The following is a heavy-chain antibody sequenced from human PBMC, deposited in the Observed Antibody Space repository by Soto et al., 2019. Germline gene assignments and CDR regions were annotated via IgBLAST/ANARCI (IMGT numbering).Heavy chain of an antibody. CDR3: ATSRGWRAYFDY. Sequence: GGSLRLSCAGSGFSFSSYSMNWVRQAPGKGLEWVSSISSSSTAIFYGDSVKGRFIISRDNAENSLYLQMNSLRAEDTAVYYCATSRGWRAYFDYWGQGTLVTVSS. J-gene: IGHJ4*02. D-gene: IGHD6-19*01. CDR2: ISSSSTAI. CDR1: GFSFSSYS. V-gene: IGHV3-21*01.